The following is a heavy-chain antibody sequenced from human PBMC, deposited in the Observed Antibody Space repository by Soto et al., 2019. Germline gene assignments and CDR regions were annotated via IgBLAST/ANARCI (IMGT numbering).Heavy chain of an antibody. D-gene: IGHD5-18*01. CDR3: VRDRDLDRDMVHADL. J-gene: IGHJ4*01. CDR1: GYTFSSYA. V-gene: IGHV1-3*01. CDR2: INAGNGNR. Sequence: GASVKVSCKASGYTFSSYAMHWVRQAPGQRLEWMGWINAGNGNRKYSQKFQGRVTITRDTSASTAYMELSSLRSEDTAVYFCVRDRDLDRDMVHADLWGQGTLVTVSS.